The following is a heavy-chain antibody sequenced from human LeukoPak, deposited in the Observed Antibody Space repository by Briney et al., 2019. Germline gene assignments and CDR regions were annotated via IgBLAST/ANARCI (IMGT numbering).Heavy chain of an antibody. V-gene: IGHV1-18*01. CDR2: ISAYNGNT. Sequence: ASVKVSCKASGYSFTSYGISWVRQAPGQGLEWMGRISAYNGNTNYAQKVQGRVTMTTDTSTSTAYMELRSLRSDDTAVYYCARDPRTAVAGTSWFDPWGQGTLVTVSS. D-gene: IGHD6-19*01. CDR3: ARDPRTAVAGTSWFDP. J-gene: IGHJ5*02. CDR1: GYSFTSYG.